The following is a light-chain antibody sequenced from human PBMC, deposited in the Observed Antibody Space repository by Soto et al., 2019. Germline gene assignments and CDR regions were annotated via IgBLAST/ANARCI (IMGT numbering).Light chain of an antibody. CDR3: QQYNKWPPLT. Sequence: EIVMTQSPATLSVSPGERATLSCRASESVGSNLAWYQQKPGQAPRLLIYGASTRATDIPTRFSGSGSGTDFILTISGLQSEDCAVYYCQQYNKWPPLTFGGGTKVDIK. CDR1: ESVGSN. J-gene: IGKJ4*01. CDR2: GAS. V-gene: IGKV3-15*01.